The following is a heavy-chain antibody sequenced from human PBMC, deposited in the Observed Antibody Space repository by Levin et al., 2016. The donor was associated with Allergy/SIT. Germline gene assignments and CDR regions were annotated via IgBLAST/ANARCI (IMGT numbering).Heavy chain of an antibody. CDR1: GFTFSRYW. D-gene: IGHD2-15*01. J-gene: IGHJ3*01. CDR3: VTVSLSGGWQYRSGGFNV. Sequence: GGSLRLSCAAYGFTFSRYWMHWVRQVPGKGLVWVSRINSDGSSTSYADSVKGRFTISRDNAKNTLFLQLNSLRAEDTAVYYCVTVSLSGGWQYRSGGFNVWGQGTMVTVSS. V-gene: IGHV3-74*01. CDR2: INSDGSST.